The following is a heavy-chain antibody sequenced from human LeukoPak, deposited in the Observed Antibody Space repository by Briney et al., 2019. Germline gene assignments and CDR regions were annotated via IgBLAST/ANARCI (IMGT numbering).Heavy chain of an antibody. J-gene: IGHJ6*02. D-gene: IGHD2-2*01. CDR3: ARDPHIVVVPAAIRYYYYGMDV. Sequence: ASVKVSCKASGYTFTSYGISWVRQAPGQGLEWTGWISAYNGNTNYAQKLQGRVTMTTDTSTSTAYMELRSLRSDDTAVYYCARDPHIVVVPAAIRYYYYGMDVWGQGTTVTVSS. CDR1: GYTFTSYG. CDR2: ISAYNGNT. V-gene: IGHV1-18*01.